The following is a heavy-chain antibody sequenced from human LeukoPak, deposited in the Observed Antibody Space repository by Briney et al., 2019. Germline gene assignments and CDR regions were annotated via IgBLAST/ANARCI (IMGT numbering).Heavy chain of an antibody. CDR1: GGSISSSNW. CDR2: IYHSGST. CDR3: ARRGPVDYGDYVPFDY. V-gene: IGHV4-4*02. D-gene: IGHD4-17*01. Sequence: SGTLSLTCAVSGGSISSSNWWSWVRQPPGKGLEWIGEIYHSGSTNYNPSLKSRVTISVDKSKNQFFLKLSSVTAADTAVYYCARRGPVDYGDYVPFDYWGQGTLVTVSS. J-gene: IGHJ4*02.